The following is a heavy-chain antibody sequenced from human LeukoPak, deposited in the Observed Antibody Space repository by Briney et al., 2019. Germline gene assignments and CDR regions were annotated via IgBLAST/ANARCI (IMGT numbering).Heavy chain of an antibody. Sequence: SETLSLTCSVSDGSIGTYYWGWIRQPPGKGLEWIGYIYYSGSTTYNPSLKSRVTVSVDTSKTQFSLKLTSMTAADTAVYYCARGRLGRQHASFFDSWGQGTLVTVSS. J-gene: IGHJ4*02. CDR2: IYYSGST. D-gene: IGHD2-2*01. CDR3: ARGRLGRQHASFFDS. CDR1: DGSIGTYY. V-gene: IGHV4-59*08.